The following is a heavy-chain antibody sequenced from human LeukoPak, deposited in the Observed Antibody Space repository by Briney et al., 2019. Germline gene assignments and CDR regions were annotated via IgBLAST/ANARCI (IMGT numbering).Heavy chain of an antibody. Sequence: GGSLRLSCTASGFTFIGYEMHWVCQAPGKGLVWVSRINPDGSRTSYADSVNGRFTISRDNAKNTLSLHMNSLRADDTGVYYCARELPREVTLDSWGQGTLVTVSS. J-gene: IGHJ5*01. CDR1: GFTFIGYE. D-gene: IGHD2-21*02. CDR3: ARELPREVTLDS. CDR2: INPDGSRT. V-gene: IGHV3-74*01.